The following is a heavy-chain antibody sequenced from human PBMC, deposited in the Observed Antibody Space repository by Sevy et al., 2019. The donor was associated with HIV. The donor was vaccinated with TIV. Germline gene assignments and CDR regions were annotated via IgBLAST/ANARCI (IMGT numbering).Heavy chain of an antibody. CDR1: GFSFDSYG. V-gene: IGHV3-23*01. Sequence: GGSLRLSCAVSGFSFDSYGMTWVRQAPGKGLEWVSGISGSGTRTYYADSVKGRFIISRDNSKNTLYLQMNSLRSEDTGLIYWGKGGGGHYDPDEIGYYFYYYNMDVWGKGTTVTVSS. CDR3: GKGGGGHYDPDEIGYYFYYYNMDV. J-gene: IGHJ6*03. D-gene: IGHD3-22*01. CDR2: ISGSGTRT.